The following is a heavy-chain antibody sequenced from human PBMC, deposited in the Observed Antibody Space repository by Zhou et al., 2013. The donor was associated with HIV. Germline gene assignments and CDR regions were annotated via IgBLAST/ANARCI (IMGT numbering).Heavy chain of an antibody. J-gene: IGHJ3*01. CDR2: NNPTGYIT. Sequence: QIQLVQSGAEVKKPGASVKVTCVASGFDLNNFYVHWVRQAPGQGLEWLGLNNPTGYITNTDHRFQGRVTMTRDTSTGTLLMQLSGLRSDDTAMYYCARGAAGDLGRVPFDLWAKGQWSPSHQ. CDR3: ARGAAGDLGRVPFDL. CDR1: GFDLNNFY. D-gene: IGHD3-10*01. V-gene: IGHV1-46*02.